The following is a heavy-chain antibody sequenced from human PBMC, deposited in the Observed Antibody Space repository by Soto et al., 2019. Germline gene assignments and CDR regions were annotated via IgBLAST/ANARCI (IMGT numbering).Heavy chain of an antibody. CDR1: GGSISSGGYY. D-gene: IGHD6-13*01. CDR2: IYYSGST. J-gene: IGHJ6*02. V-gene: IGHV4-31*03. CDR3: ARDLQYSRLFYGMDV. Sequence: QVQLQESGPGLVKPSQTLSLTCTVSGGSISSGGYYWSCIRQHPGKGLEWIGYIYYSGSTYYNPSLKSRVTISVDTSKNQFSLKLSSVTAADTAVYYCARDLQYSRLFYGMDVWGQGTTVTVS.